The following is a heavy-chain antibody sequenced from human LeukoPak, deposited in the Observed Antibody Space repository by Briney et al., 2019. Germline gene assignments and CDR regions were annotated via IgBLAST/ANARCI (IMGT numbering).Heavy chain of an antibody. D-gene: IGHD1-26*01. J-gene: IGHJ4*02. CDR2: ITGSGATT. CDR3: ANTAGSYWNPFDY. V-gene: IGHV3-23*01. CDR1: GFTFSNYA. Sequence: GGSLRLSCAAPGFTFSNYAMAWVRQAPGKGLEWVSTITGSGATTYYADSVKGRFTISSGNSKNTLYLQMDSLRAEDTAVYYCANTAGSYWNPFDYWGQGTLVTVSS.